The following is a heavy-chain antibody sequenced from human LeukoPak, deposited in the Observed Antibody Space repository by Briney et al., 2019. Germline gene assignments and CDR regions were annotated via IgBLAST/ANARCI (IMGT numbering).Heavy chain of an antibody. CDR1: GFTFSSYW. D-gene: IGHD1-26*01. Sequence: PGGSLRLSCAASGFTFSSYWMSWVRQAPGKGLEWVANIKQDGSQKYYVDSVEGRFTISRDNAKNSLYLQMNSLRAEDTAVYYCARRGEGGAAFFDYWGQGTLVTVSS. CDR3: ARRGEGGAAFFDY. V-gene: IGHV3-7*04. J-gene: IGHJ4*02. CDR2: IKQDGSQK.